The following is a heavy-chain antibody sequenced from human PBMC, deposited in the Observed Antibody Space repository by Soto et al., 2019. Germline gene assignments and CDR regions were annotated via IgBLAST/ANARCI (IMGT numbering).Heavy chain of an antibody. J-gene: IGHJ5*02. CDR2: IIPIFGTA. V-gene: IGHV1-69*13. D-gene: IGHD2-2*02. CDR3: ARGIRYQLLYWLDP. Sequence: SVKVSCKASGYTFTSYGISWVRQAPGQGLEWMGGIIPIFGTANYAQKFQGRVTITADESTSTAYMELSCLRSEDTAVYYCARGIRYQLLYWLDPWGQGTLVTVSS. CDR1: GYTFTSYG.